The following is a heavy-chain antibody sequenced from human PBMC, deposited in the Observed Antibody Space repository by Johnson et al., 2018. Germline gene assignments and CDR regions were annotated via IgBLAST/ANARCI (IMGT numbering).Heavy chain of an antibody. D-gene: IGHD3-22*01. CDR2: IRSKGNSYAT. Sequence: VQLVQSGGGLVKPGGSXRLSCAASGFPFGGSAIHWVRQASGKGLAWVGRIRSKGNSYATAYAASLKGRFTIFRDDSKNTAYLQMNSLRAEDTALYYCAKDLYYDSSGYYSSYGMDVWGQGTTVTVSS. V-gene: IGHV3-73*01. CDR3: AKDLYYDSSGYYSSYGMDV. CDR1: GFPFGGSA. J-gene: IGHJ6*02.